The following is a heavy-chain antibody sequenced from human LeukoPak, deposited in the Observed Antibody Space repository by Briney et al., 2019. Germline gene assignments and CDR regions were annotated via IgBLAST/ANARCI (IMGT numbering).Heavy chain of an antibody. CDR2: INPNSGGT. CDR3: ARLFRDGYNLNGPLDY. V-gene: IGHV1-2*02. J-gene: IGHJ4*02. Sequence: GASVKVSCKASGYTFTGYYMHWVRQAPGQGLEWMGWINPNSGGTNYAQKFQGRVTMTRDTSISTAYMELSRLRSDDAAVYYCARLFRDGYNLNGPLDYWGQGTLVTVSS. D-gene: IGHD5-24*01. CDR1: GYTFTGYY.